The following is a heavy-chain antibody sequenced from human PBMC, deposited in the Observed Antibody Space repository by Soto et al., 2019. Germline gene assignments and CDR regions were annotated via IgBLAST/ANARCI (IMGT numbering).Heavy chain of an antibody. CDR2: IYYTGST. J-gene: IGHJ5*02. CDR3: ARYHYDTWLSGSWFDP. V-gene: IGHV4-39*01. CDR1: GGSISTSNYY. Sequence: ETLSLTCTVSGGSISTSNYYWGWIRQPPGKGLEWIGSIYYTGSTFYNPSLTSRVTISVDRSNNQFSLKLNSVTAADTAIYYCARYHYDTWLSGSWFDPWGQGTLVTVSS. D-gene: IGHD3-9*01.